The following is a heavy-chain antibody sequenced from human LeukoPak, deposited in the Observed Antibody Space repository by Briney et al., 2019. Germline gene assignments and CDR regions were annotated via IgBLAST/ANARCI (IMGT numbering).Heavy chain of an antibody. CDR1: GYTFTSYY. CDR3: ARGDIVVVTAIPYAFDI. J-gene: IGHJ3*02. D-gene: IGHD2-21*02. V-gene: IGHV1-46*01. Sequence: GASVKVSCKASGYTFTSYYMHWVRQAPGQGLEWMGIINPSGGSTSYAQKFQGRVTMTRDTSTSTVYMELSSLRSGDTAVYYCARGDIVVVTAIPYAFDIWGQGTMVTVSS. CDR2: INPSGGST.